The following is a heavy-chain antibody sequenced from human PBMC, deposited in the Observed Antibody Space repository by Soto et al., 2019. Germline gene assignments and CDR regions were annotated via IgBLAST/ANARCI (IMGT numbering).Heavy chain of an antibody. CDR2: ISWNGAAV. CDR1: GFTFDDYA. D-gene: IGHD6-19*01. Sequence: EVQLVESGGGLAQPGRSLRLSCAASGFTFDDYAMHWVRQAPGKGLEWVSGISWNGAAVGYADSVKGRVTISRDNAEKSLYLQMSGLRAEDTALSFCTKDLSYYLWLGGLDVWGQGTTVSV. J-gene: IGHJ6*02. CDR3: TKDLSYYLWLGGLDV. V-gene: IGHV3-9*01.